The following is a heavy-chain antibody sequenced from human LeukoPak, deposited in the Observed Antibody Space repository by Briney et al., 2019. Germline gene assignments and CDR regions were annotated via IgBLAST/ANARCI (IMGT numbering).Heavy chain of an antibody. J-gene: IGHJ4*02. CDR3: AREGIVGAVDY. Sequence: GGSLRLSCAASGFTFDNYGMHWVRQAPGKGLEWVAFIRSDGGIKYYADPVKGRFTISRDNSKNTLYLQVNSLRAEDTAVYYCAREGIVGAVDYWGQGTLVTVSS. D-gene: IGHD1-26*01. CDR2: IRSDGGIK. CDR1: GFTFDNYG. V-gene: IGHV3-30*02.